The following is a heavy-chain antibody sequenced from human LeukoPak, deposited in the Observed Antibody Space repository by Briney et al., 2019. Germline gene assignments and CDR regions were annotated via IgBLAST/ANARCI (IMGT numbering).Heavy chain of an antibody. CDR2: INWNGGST. CDR1: GFTFDDYG. V-gene: IGHV3-20*04. Sequence: PGGSPRLSCAASGFTFDDYGMSWVRQGPGKGLEWVSGINWNGGSTGYADYVKGRFTISRDNAKNSLYLQMDSLRAEDTALYYCARVGGSYHHYYMDVWGKGTTVTVSS. CDR3: ARVGGSYHHYYMDV. D-gene: IGHD1-26*01. J-gene: IGHJ6*03.